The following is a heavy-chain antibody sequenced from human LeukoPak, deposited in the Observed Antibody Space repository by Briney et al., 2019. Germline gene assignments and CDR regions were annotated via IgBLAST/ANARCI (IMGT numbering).Heavy chain of an antibody. Sequence: SETLSLTCTVSGGSISSYYWSWIRQPPGKGLEWIGYIYYSGSTNYNPSLKSRVTISVDTSKNQFSLKLSSVTAADTAVYYCARVRYYGSGSYYKVYWFDPWGQGTLVTVSS. V-gene: IGHV4-59*01. J-gene: IGHJ5*02. CDR2: IYYSGST. CDR3: ARVRYYGSGSYYKVYWFDP. D-gene: IGHD3-10*01. CDR1: GGSISSYY.